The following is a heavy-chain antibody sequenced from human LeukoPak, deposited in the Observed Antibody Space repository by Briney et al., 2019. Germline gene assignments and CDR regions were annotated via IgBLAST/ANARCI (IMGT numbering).Heavy chain of an antibody. CDR2: ISSSSSYI. CDR3: AKVEGRGVISAFDI. D-gene: IGHD3-10*01. Sequence: SGGSLRLSCAASGFTFSSYSMNWVRQAPGKGLEWVSSISSSSSYIYYADSVKGRFTISRDNSKNTLYLQMNSLRAEDTAVYYCAKVEGRGVISAFDIWGQGTMVTVSS. J-gene: IGHJ3*02. CDR1: GFTFSSYS. V-gene: IGHV3-21*04.